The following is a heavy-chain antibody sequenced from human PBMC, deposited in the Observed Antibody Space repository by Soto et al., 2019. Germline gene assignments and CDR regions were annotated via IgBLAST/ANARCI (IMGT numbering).Heavy chain of an antibody. CDR3: ARGRIIVAGGFDP. Sequence: QVQLVQSGAEVKKPGASVKVSCKASGYTFTSYDIIWVRQATGQGLEWMVWMNPSTGNTDSAEKFQGRLTMTRNTSISTVYMELSSLTFEDTAVYYCARGRIIVAGGFDPWGQGTLVTVSS. CDR2: MNPSTGNT. V-gene: IGHV1-8*01. J-gene: IGHJ5*01. CDR1: GYTFTSYD. D-gene: IGHD6-19*01.